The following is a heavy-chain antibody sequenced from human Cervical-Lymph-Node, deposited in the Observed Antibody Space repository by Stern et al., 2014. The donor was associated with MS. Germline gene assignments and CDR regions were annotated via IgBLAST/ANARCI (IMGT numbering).Heavy chain of an antibody. CDR3: ARWSVACDY. CDR2: IYPGDSDI. Sequence: MQLVQSGAELKKPGESLKISCKTSGYNFINYWIAWVREVPGKGLEWIGIIYPGDSDIRYSPSFQGHVTISVDKSITTAYLQWNSLKASDIAVYYCARWSVACDYWGQGALITVSS. V-gene: IGHV5-51*03. D-gene: IGHD2-21*01. J-gene: IGHJ4*02. CDR1: GYNFINYW.